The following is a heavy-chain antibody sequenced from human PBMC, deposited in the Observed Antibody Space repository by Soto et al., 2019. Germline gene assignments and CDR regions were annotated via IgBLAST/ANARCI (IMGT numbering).Heavy chain of an antibody. CDR2: IYYSGST. V-gene: IGHV4-59*01. J-gene: IGHJ6*02. D-gene: IGHD3-9*01. Sequence: PSETLSLTCTVSGGSLISYYWSWIRQPPGKGLEWIGYIYYSGSTNYNPSLKSRVTISVDTSKNQFSLKLSSVTAADTAVYYCARLPFSYDILTGYNYYYGMDVWGQGTTVTVS. CDR3: ARLPFSYDILTGYNYYYGMDV. CDR1: GGSLISYY.